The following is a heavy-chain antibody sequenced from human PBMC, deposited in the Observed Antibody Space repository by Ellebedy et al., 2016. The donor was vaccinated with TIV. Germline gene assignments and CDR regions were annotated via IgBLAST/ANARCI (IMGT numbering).Heavy chain of an antibody. V-gene: IGHV3-7*01. D-gene: IGHD4-23*01. Sequence: GGSLRLXXAVSGLTFSSYWMHWVRQAPGKVMEWVANINQDGSVKYYVDSVKGRFTISRDNTKNSLYLQMNSLRAEDTDVYYCARAIGGNSAYWGQGVLVTVSS. CDR2: INQDGSVK. CDR1: GLTFSSYW. J-gene: IGHJ4*02. CDR3: ARAIGGNSAY.